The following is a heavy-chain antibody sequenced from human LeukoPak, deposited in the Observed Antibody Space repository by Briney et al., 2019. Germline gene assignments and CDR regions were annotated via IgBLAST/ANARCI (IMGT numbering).Heavy chain of an antibody. Sequence: SETLSLTCTVSGDSISSGSYYWSWIRQPAGKGLEWIGRIYTSGSTNYNPSLKSRVTISVDTSKNQFSLKLSSVTAADTAVYYCARALWFGELSHWGQGTLVTVSS. D-gene: IGHD3-10*01. CDR1: GDSISSGSYY. V-gene: IGHV4-61*02. CDR3: ARALWFGELSH. CDR2: IYTSGST. J-gene: IGHJ4*02.